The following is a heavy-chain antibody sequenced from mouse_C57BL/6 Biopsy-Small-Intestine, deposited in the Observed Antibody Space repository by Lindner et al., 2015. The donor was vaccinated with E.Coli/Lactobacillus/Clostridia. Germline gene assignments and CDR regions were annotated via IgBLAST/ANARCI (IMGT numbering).Heavy chain of an antibody. CDR2: IYPGGGYT. D-gene: IGHD1-1*01. Sequence: VQLQESGAELVRPGTSVKMSCKASGYTFTNYWIGWAKQRPGHGLEWIGDIYPGGGYTNYNEKFKGKATLTADKSSSTAYMQFSSLTSEDSAIYYCARETTDYFDYWGQGTTFTVSS. CDR3: ARETTDYFDY. V-gene: IGHV1-63*01. CDR1: GYTFTNYW. J-gene: IGHJ2*01.